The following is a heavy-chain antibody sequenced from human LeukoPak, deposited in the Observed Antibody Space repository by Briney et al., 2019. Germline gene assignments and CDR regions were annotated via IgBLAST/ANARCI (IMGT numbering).Heavy chain of an antibody. V-gene: IGHV1-24*01. CDR3: ATGYCSSRHNWFDP. CDR2: FDPEDGET. J-gene: IGHJ5*02. CDR1: GYTLTELS. D-gene: IGHD6-13*01. Sequence: ASVKVSCKVSGYTLTELSMHWVRQAPGKGLEWMGGFDPEDGETIYAQKFQGRVTMTEDTSTDTAYMELSSLRSEDTAVYYCATGYCSSRHNWFDPWGQGTLVTVSS.